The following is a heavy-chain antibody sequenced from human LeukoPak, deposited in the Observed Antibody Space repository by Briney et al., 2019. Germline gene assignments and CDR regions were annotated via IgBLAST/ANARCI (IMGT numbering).Heavy chain of an antibody. D-gene: IGHD6-13*01. CDR3: TRDLAAAAT. J-gene: IGHJ5*02. CDR2: INQDGKKR. CDR1: GFTFSTYW. V-gene: IGHV3-7*03. Sequence: GGSLRLSCTASGFTFSTYWMSWVRQAPGKGLEWVANINQDGKKRYYVDSVKGRFTISRDNAKNSLFLQMNSLTAEDTAVYYCTRDLAAAATWGQGTLVTVSS.